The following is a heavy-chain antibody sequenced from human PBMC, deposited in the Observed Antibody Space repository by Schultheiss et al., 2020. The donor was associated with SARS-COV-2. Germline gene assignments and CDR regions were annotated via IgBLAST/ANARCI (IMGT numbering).Heavy chain of an antibody. Sequence: GESLKISCTGSGYSFTSYWIGWVRQMPGKGLEWMGIIYPGDSDTRYSPSFQGQVTISADKSISTAYLQWSSLKASDTAMYYCATHYYDSSGYYRVAFDIWGQGTMVTVSS. CDR2: IYPGDSDT. J-gene: IGHJ3*02. CDR3: ATHYYDSSGYYRVAFDI. D-gene: IGHD3-22*01. CDR1: GYSFTSYW. V-gene: IGHV5-51*01.